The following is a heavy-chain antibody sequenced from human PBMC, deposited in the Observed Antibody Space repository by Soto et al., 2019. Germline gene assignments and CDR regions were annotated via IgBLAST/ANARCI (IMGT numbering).Heavy chain of an antibody. CDR1: GFTFSSYW. CDR2: TNSDGSDT. J-gene: IGHJ4*02. V-gene: IGHV3-74*01. Sequence: HPGGALRLSCAASGFTFSSYWMYWVRQAPGKGLVWVSRTNSDGSDTTYADSVKGRFTISRDNAKNTLYLQMNSLRAEDTAVYYCARVGGWSLFGDWGQGTLVTVSS. D-gene: IGHD6-19*01. CDR3: ARVGGWSLFGD.